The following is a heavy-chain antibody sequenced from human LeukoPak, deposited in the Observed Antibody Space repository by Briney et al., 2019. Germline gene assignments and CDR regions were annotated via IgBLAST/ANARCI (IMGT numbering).Heavy chain of an antibody. J-gene: IGHJ5*02. V-gene: IGHV4-30-2*01. Sequence: SETLSLTCAVSGGSIISGTYSWSWIRQPPGKGLEWIGYICHSGSTYYNPSLKSRVTISVDESKNQFSLKLSSVTAADTAVYYCAREVGNFDWLFEAWGQGTLVTVSS. CDR3: AREVGNFDWLFEA. CDR2: ICHSGST. CDR1: GGSIISGTYS. D-gene: IGHD3-9*01.